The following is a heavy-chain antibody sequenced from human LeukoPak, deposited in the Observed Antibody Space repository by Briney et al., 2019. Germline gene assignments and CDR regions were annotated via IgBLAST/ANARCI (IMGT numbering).Heavy chain of an antibody. Sequence: SETLSLTCGVSGGSISSYYWTWIRQVAGKGLEWVGRIYASGDRNYNPFLKSRVTLSVDTSKNQLSLMLGSVTATGAAVRYVGRRWGPRGEKSFFYQWGQGPLVTVSS. CDR2: IYASGDR. J-gene: IGHJ4*02. CDR3: GRRWGPRGEKSFFYQ. CDR1: GGSISSYY. D-gene: IGHD3-10*01. V-gene: IGHV4-4*07.